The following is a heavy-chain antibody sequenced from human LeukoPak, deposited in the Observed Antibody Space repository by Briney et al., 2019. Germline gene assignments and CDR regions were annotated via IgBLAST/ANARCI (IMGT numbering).Heavy chain of an antibody. D-gene: IGHD6-13*01. V-gene: IGHV3-11*04. J-gene: IGHJ5*02. CDR3: ARLYSSSWYHPNWFDA. CDR2: ISSSGSTI. CDR1: GFTFSDYY. Sequence: SAGNLTLYCAASGFTFSDYYMRWIRQAPGQGLEWVSYISSSGSTIYYADSVKGRFTISRNNAKNSLYLQMNSLRAEDTAVYYCARLYSSSWYHPNWFDAWGQGTLVTVSS.